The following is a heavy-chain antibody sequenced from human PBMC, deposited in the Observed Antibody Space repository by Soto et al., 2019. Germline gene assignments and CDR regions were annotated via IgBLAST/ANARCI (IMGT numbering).Heavy chain of an antibody. Sequence: ASVKVSCKASGGTFSIYTISWVRQAPGQGLEWMGRIIPILGIANYAQKFQGRVTITADKSTSTAYMELSSLRSEDTAVYYCARVEIFGVAPIDYWGQGTLVTVSS. J-gene: IGHJ4*02. CDR1: GGTFSIYT. V-gene: IGHV1-69*02. CDR3: ARVEIFGVAPIDY. D-gene: IGHD3-3*01. CDR2: IIPILGIA.